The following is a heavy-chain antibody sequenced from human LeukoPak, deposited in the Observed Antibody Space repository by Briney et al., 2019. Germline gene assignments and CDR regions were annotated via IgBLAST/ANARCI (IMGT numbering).Heavy chain of an antibody. J-gene: IGHJ4*02. CDR1: GYTFTGYY. Sequence: VASVKVSCKASGYTFTGYYMHWVRQAPGQGLEWMGWINPNSGGTNYAQKFQGRVTMTGDTSISTAYMELTRLRSDDTAVYYCSRDRPYTGDMHFDYWGQGTLVTVSS. V-gene: IGHV1-2*02. CDR3: SRDRPYTGDMHFDY. CDR2: INPNSGGT. D-gene: IGHD2-2*02.